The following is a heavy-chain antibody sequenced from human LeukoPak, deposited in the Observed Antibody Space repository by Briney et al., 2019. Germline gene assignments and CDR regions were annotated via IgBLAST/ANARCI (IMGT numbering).Heavy chain of an antibody. CDR2: ISSSSSYI. CDR3: ARASRKLYYFDY. D-gene: IGHD4-23*01. V-gene: IGHV3-21*01. J-gene: IGHJ4*02. CDR1: GFTFSSYS. Sequence: PGGSLRLSCAASGFTFSSYSMNWVRQAPGKGLEWVSSISSSSSYIYYADPVKGRFTISRDNAKNSLYLQMNSLRAEDTAVYYCARASRKLYYFDYWGQGTLVTVSS.